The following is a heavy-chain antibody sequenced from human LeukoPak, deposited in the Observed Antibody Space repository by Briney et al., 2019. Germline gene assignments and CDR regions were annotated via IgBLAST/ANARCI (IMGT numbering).Heavy chain of an antibody. V-gene: IGHV1-46*01. CDR2: INPSGGST. CDR1: GYTFTSYY. D-gene: IGHD3-22*01. J-gene: IGHJ5*02. CDR3: ARSSGPRWFDP. Sequence: ASVKVSCKASGYTFTSYYMHWVRQAPGQGLEWMGIINPSGGSTSYAQKFQGRVTMTRDMSTSTVYMELSSLRSEDTAVYYCARSSGPRWFDPWGQGTLVTVSS.